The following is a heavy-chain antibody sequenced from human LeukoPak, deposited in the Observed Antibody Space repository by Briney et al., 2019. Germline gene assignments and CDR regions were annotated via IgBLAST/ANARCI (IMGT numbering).Heavy chain of an antibody. CDR1: GGSFSGYY. Sequence: SETLSLTCALCGGSFSGYYWSWIRHFPGKGLEWIGEISQSGSTMYTASLKNRVTISFDTSKNQFSLNLRSVTAADTAVYYCARDSAVLGGTFFDVWGQGTLVTVSS. D-gene: IGHD3-16*01. CDR2: ISQSGST. J-gene: IGHJ4*02. CDR3: ARDSAVLGGTFFDV. V-gene: IGHV4-34*01.